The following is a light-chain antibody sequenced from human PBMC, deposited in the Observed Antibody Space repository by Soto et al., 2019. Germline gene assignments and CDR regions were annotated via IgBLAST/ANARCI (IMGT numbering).Light chain of an antibody. V-gene: IGKV3-20*01. CDR2: GAF. J-gene: IGKJ3*01. CDR1: QSVGDNN. CDR3: QQYGASPIT. Sequence: EIVLTQSPGTLSLSPGERAILSCRASQSVGDNNLAWYQQKPGQAPRLLMYGAFFRVTGVPDRFSGSASGVDFTLTISRLEPEDFAVYFCQQYGASPITFGPGTKVDT.